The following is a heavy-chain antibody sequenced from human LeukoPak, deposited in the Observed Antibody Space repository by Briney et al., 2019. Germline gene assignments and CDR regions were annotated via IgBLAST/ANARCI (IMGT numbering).Heavy chain of an antibody. D-gene: IGHD6-13*01. J-gene: IGHJ4*02. CDR3: ARVVGSSWYCFDY. CDR2: IYHSGST. V-gene: IGHV4-38-2*01. CDR1: GYSISSGYY. Sequence: SETLSLTCAVSGYSISSGYYWGWIRQPPGKGLEWIGSIYHSGSTYYNPSLKSRVTISVDTSKNQFSLKLSSVTAADTAVYYCARVVGSSWYCFDYWGQGTPVTVSS.